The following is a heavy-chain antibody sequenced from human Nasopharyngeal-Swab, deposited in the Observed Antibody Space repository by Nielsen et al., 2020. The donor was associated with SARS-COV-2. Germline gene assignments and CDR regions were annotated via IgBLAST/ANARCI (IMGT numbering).Heavy chain of an antibody. D-gene: IGHD2-21*01. CDR1: GGSISSYY. CDR2: IYTSGST. Sequence: SETLSLTCTVSGGSISSYYWSWIRQPAGKGLEWIGRIYTSGSTNYNPSLKSRVTMSVDTSKNQFSLKLSSVTAADTAVYYCATVFRRTDAFDIWGQRTMVTVSS. CDR3: ATVFRRTDAFDI. J-gene: IGHJ3*02. V-gene: IGHV4-4*07.